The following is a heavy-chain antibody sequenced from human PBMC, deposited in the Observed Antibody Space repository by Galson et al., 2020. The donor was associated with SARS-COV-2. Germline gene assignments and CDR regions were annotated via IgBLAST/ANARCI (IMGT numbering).Heavy chain of an antibody. D-gene: IGHD3-22*01. CDR2: ISSSSSYI. CDR1: GFTFSSYS. J-gene: IGHJ4*02. CDR3: ATHRYYYDSSGTFDY. Sequence: GESLKISCAASGFTFSSYSMNWVRQAPGKGLEWVSSISSSSSYIYYADSVKGRFTISRDNSKNTLYLQMNSLRAEDTAVYYCATHRYYYDSSGTFDYWGQGTLVTVSS. V-gene: IGHV3-21*04.